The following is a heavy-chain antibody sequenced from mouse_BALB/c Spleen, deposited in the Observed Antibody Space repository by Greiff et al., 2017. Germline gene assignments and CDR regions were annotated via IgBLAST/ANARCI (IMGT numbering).Heavy chain of an antibody. CDR2: ISSGGGST. CDR3: ARQGYAGYAMDY. J-gene: IGHJ4*01. D-gene: IGHD2-14*01. CDR1: GFAFSSYD. V-gene: IGHV5-12-1*01. Sequence: EVKLVESGGGLVKPGGSLKLSCAASGFAFSSYDMSWVSQTPEKRLEWVAYISSGGGSTYYPDTVKGRFTISRDNAKNTLYLQMSSLKSEDTAMYYCARQGYAGYAMDYWGQGTSVTVSS.